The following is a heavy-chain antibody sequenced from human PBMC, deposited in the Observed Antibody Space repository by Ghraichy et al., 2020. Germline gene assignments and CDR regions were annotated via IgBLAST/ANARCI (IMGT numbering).Heavy chain of an antibody. CDR3: ARQTGRYYGSGFVQTSYYYYYMDV. CDR1: GGSISSYY. J-gene: IGHJ6*03. D-gene: IGHD3-10*01. Sequence: SETLSLTCTVSGGSISSYYWSWIRQPPGKGLEWIGYIYYSGSTNYNPSLKSRVTISVDTSKNQFSLKLSSVTAADTAVYYCARQTGRYYGSGFVQTSYYYYYMDVWGKGTTVTVSS. V-gene: IGHV4-59*08. CDR2: IYYSGST.